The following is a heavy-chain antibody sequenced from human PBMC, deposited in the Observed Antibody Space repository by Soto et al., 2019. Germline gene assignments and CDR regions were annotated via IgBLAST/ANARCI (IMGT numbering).Heavy chain of an antibody. D-gene: IGHD3-16*01. Sequence: EGQLVESGGGLVQPGGSLRLSCVASGFSYNFQWMSWVRQASGKGLEWVANIKSDGSAKAYVDSVKGRFTTSRDNAKDSMYLQMNSLRAEDTAVYYCTSDHPSLGRGAFDIWGQGTTVIVST. CDR1: GFSYNFQW. CDR3: TSDHPSLGRGAFDI. CDR2: IKSDGSAK. V-gene: IGHV3-7*03. J-gene: IGHJ3*02.